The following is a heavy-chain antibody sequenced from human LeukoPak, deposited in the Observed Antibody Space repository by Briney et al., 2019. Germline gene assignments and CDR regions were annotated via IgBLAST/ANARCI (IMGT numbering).Heavy chain of an antibody. CDR1: GGSISGYY. CDR3: ARDRIYGDYSYYYYMDV. CDR2: IYTSGSA. D-gene: IGHD4-17*01. J-gene: IGHJ6*03. V-gene: IGHV4-4*07. Sequence: SETLSLTCTVSGGSISGYYWSWIRQPAGKGLEWIGRIYTSGSANYNPSLKGRVTMSVDTSKTQFSLKLSSVTASDTAVYYCARDRIYGDYSYYYYMDVWGKGTTVTVSS.